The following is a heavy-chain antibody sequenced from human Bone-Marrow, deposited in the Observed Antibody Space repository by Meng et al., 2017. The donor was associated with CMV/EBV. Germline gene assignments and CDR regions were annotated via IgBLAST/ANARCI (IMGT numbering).Heavy chain of an antibody. CDR2: INEDRSIT. CDR1: RFGFSHYW. D-gene: IGHD1-26*01. V-gene: IGHV3-74*01. Sequence: VEVVGVLVQLWGSLRLSCTDSRFGFSHYWMNWQCQVPGEGLVWVSHINEDRSITSYADSVKGLFTISRDNAKNTLYHQMNSLNADDSAFYFCARYISGNRDYWGQGTLVTVSS. CDR3: ARYISGNRDY. J-gene: IGHJ4*02.